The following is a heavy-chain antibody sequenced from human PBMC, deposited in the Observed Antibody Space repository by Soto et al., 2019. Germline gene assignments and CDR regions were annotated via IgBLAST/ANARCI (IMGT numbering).Heavy chain of an antibody. Sequence: QVRLVQSGPEVKKPGSSVKVSCKASGATFHSFAFSWVRQAPGDGLEWVGGITPLFATTNSAERLQGRVTITADESTSTVYLELRSLTSEDSAVYFCVKDSDHAYAFWGQGTLVTVSS. CDR3: VKDSDHAYAF. CDR2: ITPLFATT. D-gene: IGHD2-2*01. V-gene: IGHV1-69*01. CDR1: GATFHSFA. J-gene: IGHJ1*01.